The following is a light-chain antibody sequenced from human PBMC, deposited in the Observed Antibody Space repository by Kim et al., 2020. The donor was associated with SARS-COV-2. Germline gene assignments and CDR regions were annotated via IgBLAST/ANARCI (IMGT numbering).Light chain of an antibody. J-gene: IGLJ3*02. CDR1: SSDAGGYSY. CDR3: SSDASGTTLV. CDR2: DVT. V-gene: IGLV2-14*01. Sequence: QSALTQPASVSGSPGQSITISCTGTSSDAGGYSYVSWYQQHPGKAPKLMIYDVTKRPSGVSDRFSGAMSGDTASLTISGLQAEDEADYYCSSDASGTTLVFGGGTQLTVL.